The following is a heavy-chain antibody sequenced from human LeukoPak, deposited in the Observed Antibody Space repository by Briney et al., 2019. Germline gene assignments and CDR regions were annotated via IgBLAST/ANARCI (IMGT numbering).Heavy chain of an antibody. Sequence: SETLSLTCAVSGGSISSSSYYWGWIRQPPGKGLEWIGSIYYSGSTYYNPSLKSRVTISVDTPKNQFSLKLSSVTAADTAVYYCARDGRRFYFGYWGQGTLVTVSS. J-gene: IGHJ4*02. CDR2: IYYSGST. V-gene: IGHV4-39*07. CDR1: GGSISSSSYY. CDR3: ARDGRRFYFGY.